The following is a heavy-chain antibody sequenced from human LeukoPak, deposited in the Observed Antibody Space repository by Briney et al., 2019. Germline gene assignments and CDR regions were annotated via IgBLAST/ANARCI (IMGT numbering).Heavy chain of an antibody. CDR2: ISRSSSDI. CDR3: ARDLSYGTRRFYGMDV. V-gene: IGHV3-21*01. Sequence: GGFLRLSCAASGFTFSSYSMNWVRQAPGKGLEWVSAISRSSSDIYYADSVKGRFTVSRDNAKNSLYLQMNSLRAEDTAVYYCARDLSYGTRRFYGMDVWGQGTTVTVSS. J-gene: IGHJ6*02. D-gene: IGHD5-18*01. CDR1: GFTFSSYS.